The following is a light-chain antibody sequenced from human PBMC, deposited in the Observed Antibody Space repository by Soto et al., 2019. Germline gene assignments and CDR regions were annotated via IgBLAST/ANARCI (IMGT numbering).Light chain of an antibody. V-gene: IGLV2-23*01. Sequence: QSALTQPASVSGSPGQSITISCTGTSSDVGSYNLVSWYQQHPGKAPKLMIYEATKRPSGVSYRFSGSQSGNTASLTISGLRADDEADYHCCSYAGTFVVFGGGTKLTVL. J-gene: IGLJ2*01. CDR1: SSDVGSYNL. CDR3: CSYAGTFVV. CDR2: EAT.